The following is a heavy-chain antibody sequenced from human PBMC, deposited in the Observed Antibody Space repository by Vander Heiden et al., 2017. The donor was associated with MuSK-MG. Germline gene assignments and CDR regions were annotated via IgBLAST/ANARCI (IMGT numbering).Heavy chain of an antibody. J-gene: IGHJ4*02. CDR2: IKSKTDGGTT. CDR3: TTGIVVVPAEYYFDY. D-gene: IGHD2-2*01. CDR1: GFTFSNAW. V-gene: IGHV3-15*01. Sequence: EVQLVESGGGLVKPGGSLRLSCAASGFTFSNAWMSWVRQAPGKGLEWVGRIKSKTDGGTTDYAAPVKGRFTISRDDSKNTLYLQMNSLKTEDTAVYYCTTGIVVVPAEYYFDYWGQGTLVTVSS.